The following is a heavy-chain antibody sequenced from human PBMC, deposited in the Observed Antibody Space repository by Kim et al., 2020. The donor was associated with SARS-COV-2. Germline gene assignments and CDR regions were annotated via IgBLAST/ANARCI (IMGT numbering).Heavy chain of an antibody. D-gene: IGHD3-22*01. CDR3: AIDSGHYYDSSGYYLVVFVY. V-gene: IGHV4-61*01. CDR1: GGAVSSGSYY. Sequence: SETLSLTCTVSGGAVSSGSYYWSWIRQPPGKGLEWIGYIYYSGSTNYNPSLKSRVTISVDTSKNQFSLKLSSVTAADTAVYYCAIDSGHYYDSSGYYLVVFVYWGQGTLFTVSS. CDR2: IYYSGST. J-gene: IGHJ4*02.